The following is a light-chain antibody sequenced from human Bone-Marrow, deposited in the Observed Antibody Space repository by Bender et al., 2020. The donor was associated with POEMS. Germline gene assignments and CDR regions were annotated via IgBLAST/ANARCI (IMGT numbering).Light chain of an antibody. CDR2: DVT. CDR1: SSDVGGYNY. CDR3: AVWDDSLNGWV. Sequence: QSALTQPASVSGSPGQSITTSCTGTSSDVGGYNYVSWYQQYPGKAPKLMLYDVTNRPSGVSNRFSGSRSGTSASLAISGLQSEDEADYYCAVWDDSLNGWVFGGGTKLTVL. J-gene: IGLJ3*02. V-gene: IGLV2-14*01.